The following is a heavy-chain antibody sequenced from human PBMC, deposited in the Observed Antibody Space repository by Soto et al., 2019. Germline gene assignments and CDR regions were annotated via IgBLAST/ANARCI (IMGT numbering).Heavy chain of an antibody. CDR2: IYTSGST. V-gene: IGHV4-4*07. CDR3: ARRTPIAAASPFDY. D-gene: IGHD6-13*01. Sequence: PSETLSLTCTVSGGSISSYYWSWIRQPAGKGLEWIGRIYTSGSTNYNPSLKSRVTMSVDTSKNQFSLKLSSVTAADTAVYYCARRTPIAAASPFDYWGQGTLVTVSS. J-gene: IGHJ4*02. CDR1: GGSISSYY.